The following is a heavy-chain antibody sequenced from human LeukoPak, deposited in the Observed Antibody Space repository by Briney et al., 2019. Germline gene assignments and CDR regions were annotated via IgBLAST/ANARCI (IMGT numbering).Heavy chain of an antibody. CDR3: ASSSGRYFDWLPNYYYYYMDV. D-gene: IGHD3-9*01. CDR1: GYTFTGYY. V-gene: IGHV1-46*01. J-gene: IGHJ6*03. Sequence: ASVKVSCKASGYTFTGYYMHWVRQAPGQGLEWMGIINPSGGSTSYAQKFQGRVTMTRDMSTSTVYMELSSLRSEDAAVYYCASSSGRYFDWLPNYYYYYMDVWGKGTTVTISS. CDR2: INPSGGST.